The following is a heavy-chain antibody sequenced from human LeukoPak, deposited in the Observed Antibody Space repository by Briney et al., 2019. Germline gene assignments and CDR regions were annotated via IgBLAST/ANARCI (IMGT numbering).Heavy chain of an antibody. CDR1: GFSVSSTY. V-gene: IGHV3-66*01. Sequence: GGSLRLSCAASGFSVSSTYMSWVRQAPGKGLYWVSVVYSGGRTYYADSVKGRFTISRDESKNTLFLQMNSLRADDTAVYFCARSIVVGTAGIRRAFDIWGQGTMVTVSS. CDR3: ARSIVVGTAGIRRAFDI. D-gene: IGHD2-15*01. J-gene: IGHJ3*02. CDR2: VYSGGRT.